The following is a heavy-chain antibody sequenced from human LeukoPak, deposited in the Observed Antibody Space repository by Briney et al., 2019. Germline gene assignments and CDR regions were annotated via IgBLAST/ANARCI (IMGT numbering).Heavy chain of an antibody. V-gene: IGHV1-18*01. CDR2: ISGYTGKS. CDR1: GYTFTNHG. CDR3: ARSGLSMTIGGVVVIGNWFDP. J-gene: IGHJ5*02. Sequence: ASVTVSCKASGYTFTNHGINWVRQAPGQRLEWMGWISGYTGKSKYAQKFQGRVTMTTDTSTNSVYMELKSLTSDDTAVYYCARSGLSMTIGGVVVIGNWFDPWGQGTPVTVSS. D-gene: IGHD3-3*01.